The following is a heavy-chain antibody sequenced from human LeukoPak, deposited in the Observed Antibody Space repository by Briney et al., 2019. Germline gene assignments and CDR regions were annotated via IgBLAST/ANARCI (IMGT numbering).Heavy chain of an antibody. D-gene: IGHD3-16*02. V-gene: IGHV3-23*01. J-gene: IGHJ4*02. CDR2: ISGSGANT. CDR3: AEERAGYTNPYYFDY. Sequence: GGSLRLSCAASGFTFSTYAMSWVRQAPGKGLEWVSTISGSGANTYYADSVRGRFTISRDNSKNTLYLHMNSLRAEDTAVYYCAEERAGYTNPYYFDYWGQGTLVAVSS. CDR1: GFTFSTYA.